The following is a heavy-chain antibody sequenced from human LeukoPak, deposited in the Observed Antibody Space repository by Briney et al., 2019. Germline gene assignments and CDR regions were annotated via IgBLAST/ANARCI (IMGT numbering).Heavy chain of an antibody. CDR2: ISAYNGNT. CDR1: GYTFTSYG. Sequence: ASVKVSCKASGYTFTSYGISWARQAPGQGLEWMGWISAYNGNTNYAQKLQGRVTMTTDTSTSTAYMELRSLRSDDTAVYYCARDSGYYYGSGCTDYWGQGTLVTVSS. J-gene: IGHJ4*02. CDR3: ARDSGYYYGSGCTDY. D-gene: IGHD3-10*01. V-gene: IGHV1-18*01.